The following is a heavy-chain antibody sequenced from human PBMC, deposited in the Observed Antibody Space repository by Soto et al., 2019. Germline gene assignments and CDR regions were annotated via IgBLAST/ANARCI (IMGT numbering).Heavy chain of an antibody. CDR1: GFTFSSYG. D-gene: IGHD6-13*01. J-gene: IGHJ1*01. Sequence: QVQLVESGGGVVQPGRSLRLSCAASGFTFSSYGMHWVRQAPGKGLEWVAVIWYDGSNKYYADSVKGRFTISRDNSKTTLYLQMNSLRDEDTAVYYCAHEQQLVFQHWGQCTLVTVSS. CDR2: IWYDGSNK. CDR3: AHEQQLVFQH. V-gene: IGHV3-33*06.